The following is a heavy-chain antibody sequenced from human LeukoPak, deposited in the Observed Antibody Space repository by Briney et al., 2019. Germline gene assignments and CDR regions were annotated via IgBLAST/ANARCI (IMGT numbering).Heavy chain of an antibody. V-gene: IGHV1-18*04. Sequence: ASVKVSCKASGYTFTGYYMHWVRQAPGQGLEYMGWISAHNGDTNYAQRFQGRVTMSTDTSTSTAYMELRSLTSDDAAVYYCARLTYYDFWSGYNYAFDIWGQGTMVTVSS. CDR2: ISAHNGDT. CDR3: ARLTYYDFWSGYNYAFDI. CDR1: GYTFTGYY. D-gene: IGHD3-3*01. J-gene: IGHJ3*02.